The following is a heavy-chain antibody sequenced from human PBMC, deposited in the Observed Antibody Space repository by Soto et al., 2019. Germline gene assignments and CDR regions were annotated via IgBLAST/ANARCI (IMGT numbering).Heavy chain of an antibody. V-gene: IGHV1-58*01. CDR3: AADPDYYDSSGYYALPDY. CDR2: IVVGSGNT. CDR1: GFTFTSSA. Sequence: AASVKVSCKASGFTFTSSAVQWVRQARGQRLEWIGWIVVGSGNTNYAQKFQERVTITRDMSTSTAYMELSSLRSEDTAVYYCAADPDYYDSSGYYALPDYWGQGTLVTVSS. D-gene: IGHD3-22*01. J-gene: IGHJ4*02.